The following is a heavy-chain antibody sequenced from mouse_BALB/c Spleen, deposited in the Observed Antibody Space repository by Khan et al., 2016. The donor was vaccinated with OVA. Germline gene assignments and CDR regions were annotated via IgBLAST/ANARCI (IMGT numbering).Heavy chain of an antibody. CDR3: ARRYFGNYEFVY. D-gene: IGHD2-1*01. CDR2: IFPGTGTT. CDR1: GYTFTSYW. Sequence: QVQLQQSGAEVVKPGASVKLSCKTTGYTFTSYWIQWIAQMPGQGRGLIGQIFPGTGTTYYNENFTGTATLTVDRSSSTAYMQLGSLTSEDSAVYFCARRYFGNYEFVYWGQVTLVTVSP. J-gene: IGHJ3*01. V-gene: IGHV1S132*01.